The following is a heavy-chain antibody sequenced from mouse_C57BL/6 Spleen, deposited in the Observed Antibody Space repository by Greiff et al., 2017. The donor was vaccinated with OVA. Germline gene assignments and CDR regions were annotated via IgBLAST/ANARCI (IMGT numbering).Heavy chain of an antibody. J-gene: IGHJ3*01. CDR3: ARTHDGYYRGFAY. CDR1: GYTFTSYW. V-gene: IGHV1-69*01. CDR2: IDPSDSYT. D-gene: IGHD2-3*01. Sequence: QVQLQQPGAELVMPGASVKLSCKASGYTFTSYWMHWVKQRPGQGLEWIGEIDPSDSYTNYNQKFKGKSTLTVDKSSSTAYMQLSSLTSEDSAVYYGARTHDGYYRGFAYWGQGTLVTVSA.